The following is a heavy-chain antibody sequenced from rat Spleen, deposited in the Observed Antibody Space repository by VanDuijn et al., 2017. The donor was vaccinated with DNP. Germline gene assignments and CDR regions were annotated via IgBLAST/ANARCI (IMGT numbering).Heavy chain of an antibody. CDR1: GFTFSDYA. J-gene: IGHJ2*01. Sequence: EVQLVESGGGLVQPGRSMKLSCAASGFTFSDYAMAWVRQAPKKGLEWVATIIYDAGSTYYRDSVKGRFTISRDNAENTLYLQMYSLRSEDMATYYCVRWDYGIYGFDYWGQGVMVTVSS. CDR3: VRWDYGIYGFDY. CDR2: IIYDAGST. D-gene: IGHD1-11*01. V-gene: IGHV5-7*01.